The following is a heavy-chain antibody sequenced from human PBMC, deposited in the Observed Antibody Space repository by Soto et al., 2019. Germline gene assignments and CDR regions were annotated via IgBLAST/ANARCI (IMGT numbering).Heavy chain of an antibody. CDR2: ISGSGGST. CDR3: AKGRLWFGELMNY. J-gene: IGHJ4*02. V-gene: IGHV3-23*01. D-gene: IGHD3-10*01. Sequence: EVQLLESGGGLVQPGGSLRLSCAASGFTFGSYAMSWVRQAPGKGLEWVSAISGSGGSTYYADSVKGRFTISRDNSKNTLYLQMNSLRAEDTAVYYCAKGRLWFGELMNYWGQGTLVTVSS. CDR1: GFTFGSYA.